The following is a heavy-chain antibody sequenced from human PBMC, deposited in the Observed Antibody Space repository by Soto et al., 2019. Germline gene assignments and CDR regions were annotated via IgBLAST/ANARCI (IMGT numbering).Heavy chain of an antibody. V-gene: IGHV4-34*01. Sequence: SETLSLTCAVYGGSFSGYYWNWIRQSPGKGLQWIGEINHSGGTSYNPSLKSRVTTSVDTSNNQFSVMSRSVLAADAAVLYCGRDTSRVGTTTWFEPWGQGTL. CDR2: INHSGGT. CDR1: GGSFSGYY. D-gene: IGHD1-26*01. J-gene: IGHJ5*02. CDR3: GRDTSRVGTTTWFEP.